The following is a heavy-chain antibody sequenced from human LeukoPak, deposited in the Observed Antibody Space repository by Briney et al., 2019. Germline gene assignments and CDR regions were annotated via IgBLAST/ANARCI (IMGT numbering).Heavy chain of an antibody. D-gene: IGHD3-10*01. CDR1: GFTFSSYG. Sequence: GKSLRLSCAASGFTFSSYGMHWVRQSPGKGLEWVAFISYDGSEKSFVDSVKGRFTISRDNSKKTLYLQMNSLRVEDTAMYYCAKDPRSGNYFAIDYRGQGTLVIVSS. CDR3: AKDPRSGNYFAIDY. V-gene: IGHV3-30*18. J-gene: IGHJ4*02. CDR2: ISYDGSEK.